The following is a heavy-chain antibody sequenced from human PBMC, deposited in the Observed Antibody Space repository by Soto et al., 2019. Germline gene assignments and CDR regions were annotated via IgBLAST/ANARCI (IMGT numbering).Heavy chain of an antibody. CDR3: ARVGVLTGYHYFDY. CDR1: GGSISGGGSY. J-gene: IGHJ4*02. V-gene: IGHV4-61*08. Sequence: SETLSLTCTVSGGSISGGGSYWSWIRQRPGKGLEWIGYIYYSGSFNYNPSLKGRVAISVDTSKNQFSLRLSSVTAADTAVYYCARVGVLTGYHYFDYWGQGTLVTVSS. D-gene: IGHD3-9*01. CDR2: IYYSGSF.